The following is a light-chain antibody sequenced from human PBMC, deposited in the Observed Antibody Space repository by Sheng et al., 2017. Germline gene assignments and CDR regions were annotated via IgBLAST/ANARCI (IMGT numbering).Light chain of an antibody. V-gene: IGKV3-15*01. Sequence: EIVLTQSPGTLSLSPGERATLSCRASQSVSSNYLAWYQQKPGQAPRLLIYGASTRATGIPVRFSGSGSGTEFTLTISSLQSEDFAVYYCQQYHNWPPITFGQGTRLENK. J-gene: IGKJ5*01. CDR2: GAS. CDR1: QSVSSN. CDR3: QQYHNWPPIT.